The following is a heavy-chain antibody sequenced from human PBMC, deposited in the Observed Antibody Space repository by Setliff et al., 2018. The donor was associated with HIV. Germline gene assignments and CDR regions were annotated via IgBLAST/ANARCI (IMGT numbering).Heavy chain of an antibody. CDR2: IFDSENT. D-gene: IGHD3-16*01. Sequence: SETLSLTCSVSNDSITYYYWNWIRQPPGKGLEWIGNIFDSENTNYNPSLKSRVTMSVDTSKNQFSLNLSSVTAADTAVYYCVRGGSWGIIWGQGTVVTVSS. CDR1: NDSITYYY. CDR3: VRGGSWGII. J-gene: IGHJ3*02. V-gene: IGHV4-59*08.